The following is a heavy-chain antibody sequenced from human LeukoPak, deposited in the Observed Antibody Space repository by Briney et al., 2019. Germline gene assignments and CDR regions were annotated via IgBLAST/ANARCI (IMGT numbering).Heavy chain of an antibody. D-gene: IGHD1-26*01. CDR1: GGSISNYY. J-gene: IGHJ4*02. CDR2: INHSGST. CDR3: AGGDNSGSYYDY. Sequence: PSETLSLTCTVSGGSISNYYWSWIRQPPGKGLEWIGEINHSGSTNYNPSLKSRVTISVDTSKNQFSLKLSSVTAADTAVYYCAGGDNSGSYYDYWGPGTLVTVSS. V-gene: IGHV4-34*01.